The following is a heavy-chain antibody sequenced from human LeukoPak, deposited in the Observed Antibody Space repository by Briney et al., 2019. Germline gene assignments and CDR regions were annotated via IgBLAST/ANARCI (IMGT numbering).Heavy chain of an antibody. CDR1: GDSISSNNW. Sequence: SETLSLTCDVSGDSISSNNWWSWVRPTPEKGLEWIGEIYHSGSTNYNPSLKSRVTISVDRSKNQFSLKLTFVTAADTAVYYCARNLAVHGTRALDMWGQGTMVTVSS. CDR2: IYHSGST. J-gene: IGHJ3*02. D-gene: IGHD6-19*01. V-gene: IGHV4-4*02. CDR3: ARNLAVHGTRALDM.